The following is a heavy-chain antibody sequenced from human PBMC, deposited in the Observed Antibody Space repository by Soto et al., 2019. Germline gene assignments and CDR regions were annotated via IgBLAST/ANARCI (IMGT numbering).Heavy chain of an antibody. V-gene: IGHV4-39*01. J-gene: IGHJ4*02. Sequence: PSETLSLTCTVSGGSISSSSYYWGWIRQPPGKGLEWIGSIYYSGSTYYNPSLKSRVTISVDTSKNQFSLKLSSVTAADTAVYYCARPNKLLWFGTKPEYYFDYWGQGTLVTVSS. D-gene: IGHD3-10*01. CDR2: IYYSGST. CDR3: ARPNKLLWFGTKPEYYFDY. CDR1: GGSISSSSYY.